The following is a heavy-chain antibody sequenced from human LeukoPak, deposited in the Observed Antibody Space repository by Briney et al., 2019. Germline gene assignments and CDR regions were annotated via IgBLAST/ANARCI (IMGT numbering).Heavy chain of an antibody. D-gene: IGHD3-10*01. CDR3: ARGAMVRGIIMTHYFDY. Sequence: SETLSLTCTVSGGSISTYYWSWIRQPPGKGLEWSGYIYHSGSTNYNPSLKSRVTISVDTSKNQFSLKLSSVTAADTAVYYCARGAMVRGIIMTHYFDYWGQGTLVTVSS. CDR2: IYHSGST. J-gene: IGHJ4*02. V-gene: IGHV4-59*01. CDR1: GGSISTYY.